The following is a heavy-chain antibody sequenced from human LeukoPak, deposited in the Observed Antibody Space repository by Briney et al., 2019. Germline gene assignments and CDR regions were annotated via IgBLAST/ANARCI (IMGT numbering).Heavy chain of an antibody. V-gene: IGHV3-43*01. J-gene: IGHJ4*02. D-gene: IGHD6-19*01. CDR3: VKDLVAASENVRGWYPMDY. CDR2: ISWNGARI. Sequence: SGGSLRLCCAASGFTFAEYTMHWVRQAPGKGLEWVSLISWNGARIHYGDSVKGRFTISRDNSKNSLYLQMNSLRTEDTALYYCVKDLVAASENVRGWYPMDYWGQGTLVTVSS. CDR1: GFTFAEYT.